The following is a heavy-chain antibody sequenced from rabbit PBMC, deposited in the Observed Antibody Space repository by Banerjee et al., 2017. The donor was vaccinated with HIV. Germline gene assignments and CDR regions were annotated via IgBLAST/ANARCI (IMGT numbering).Heavy chain of an antibody. D-gene: IGHD8-1*01. CDR1: EFSFSSSYW. CDR2: INTSSGNT. J-gene: IGHJ4*01. V-gene: IGHV1S40*01. Sequence: QSLEESGGDLVKPGASLTLTCTASEFSFSSSYWICWVRQAPGKGLEWIACINTSSGNTGYANWAKGRFTISKASSTTVTLQMTSLTVADTATYFCARGSTYYVNLWGPGTLVTVS. CDR3: ARGSTYYVNL.